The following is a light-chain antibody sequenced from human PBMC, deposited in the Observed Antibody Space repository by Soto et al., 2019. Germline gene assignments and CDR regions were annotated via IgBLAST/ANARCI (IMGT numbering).Light chain of an antibody. CDR2: AAS. Sequence: DIQLTQSPSFLSASVGDRVTITCRASQVISSNLAWYQQKPGKAPKLLIYAASTLQSWVPSRFSGSGSGTEFTLTISSLQPEDFATYYCLQDHDDSWTFGQGTKVDIK. J-gene: IGKJ1*01. V-gene: IGKV1-9*01. CDR1: QVISSN. CDR3: LQDHDDSWT.